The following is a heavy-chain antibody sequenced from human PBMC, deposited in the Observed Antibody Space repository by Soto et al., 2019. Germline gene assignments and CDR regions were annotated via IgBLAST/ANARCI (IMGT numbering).Heavy chain of an antibody. CDR3: NLYNWNYVTVVDY. CDR2: INHSGST. V-gene: IGHV4-34*01. CDR1: GGSFSGYY. D-gene: IGHD1-7*01. Sequence: PSETLSLTCAVYGGSFSGYYWSWIRQPPGKGLEWIGEINHSGSTNYNPSLKSRVTISVDTSKNQFSLKLSSVTAADTAEYYCNLYNWNYVTVVDYWGQGTLVTVSS. J-gene: IGHJ4*02.